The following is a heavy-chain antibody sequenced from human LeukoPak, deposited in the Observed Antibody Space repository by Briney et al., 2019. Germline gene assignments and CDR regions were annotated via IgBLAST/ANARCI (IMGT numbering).Heavy chain of an antibody. CDR1: GGSFGGYY. D-gene: IGHD2-2*01. CDR2: VTRSGRA. Sequence: SETLSLTCAVYGGSFGGYYWSWIRQPPEEGLEWIGEVTRSGRANSNPSLKSRVTMSLDTAKNQFSLSLSSVTAADTAVYYCARLDQLVQNYWYFDLWGRGTLVTVSS. J-gene: IGHJ2*01. V-gene: IGHV4-34*01. CDR3: ARLDQLVQNYWYFDL.